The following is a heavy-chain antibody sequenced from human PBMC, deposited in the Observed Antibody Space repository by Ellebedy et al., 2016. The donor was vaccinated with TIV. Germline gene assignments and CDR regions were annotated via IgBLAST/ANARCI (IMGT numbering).Heavy chain of an antibody. V-gene: IGHV1-8*01. CDR2: MNPNSGNT. D-gene: IGHD2-2*01. J-gene: IGHJ4*02. Sequence: ASVKVSXKASGYTFTSYDINWVRQATGQGLEWMGWMNPNSGNTGYAQKFQGRVTMTRNTSISTAYMELSSLRSEDTAVYYCAITPAGYCSSTSCSIPRVWGQGTLVTVSS. CDR3: AITPAGYCSSTSCSIPRV. CDR1: GYTFTSYD.